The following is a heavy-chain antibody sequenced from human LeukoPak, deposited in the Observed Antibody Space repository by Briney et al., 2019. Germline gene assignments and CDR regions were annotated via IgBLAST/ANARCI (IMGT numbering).Heavy chain of an antibody. Sequence: GGSLRLSCAASGFTFDDYAMHWVRQAPGKGLEWVSGISWNSGSIGYADSVKGRFTISRDNSKNTLYLQMNSLRAEDTAVYYCARPQGPYSYGPNDAFDIRGQGTMVTVSS. J-gene: IGHJ3*02. CDR2: ISWNSGSI. V-gene: IGHV3-9*01. D-gene: IGHD5-18*01. CDR3: ARPQGPYSYGPNDAFDI. CDR1: GFTFDDYA.